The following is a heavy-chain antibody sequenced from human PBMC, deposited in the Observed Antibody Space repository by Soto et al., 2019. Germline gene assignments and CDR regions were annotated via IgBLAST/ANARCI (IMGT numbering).Heavy chain of an antibody. V-gene: IGHV4-59*12. J-gene: IGHJ6*02. CDR3: ARGDDYGDFNYYYYGMDV. CDR2: IYYSGST. D-gene: IGHD4-17*01. CDR1: GDSINTYY. Sequence: PSETLSLTCTVSGDSINTYYWSWIRQPPGKGLEWIGYIYYSGSTNYNPSLKSRVTISVDTSKNQFSLKLRSVTAADTAVYYCARGDDYGDFNYYYYGMDVWGQGTTVTV.